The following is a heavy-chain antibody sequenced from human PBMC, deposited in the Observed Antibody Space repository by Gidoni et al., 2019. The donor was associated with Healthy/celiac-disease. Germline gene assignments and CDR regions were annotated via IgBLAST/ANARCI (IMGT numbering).Heavy chain of an antibody. CDR2: ISSSSSYI. Sequence: EVQLVESGGGLVKPGGSLRLSCAASGFTFSSYSMNWVRQAPGKGLEWVSSISSSSSYIYYADSVKGRFTISRDNAKNSLYLQMNSLRAEDTAVYYCASPLAIAAADPYYYGMDVWGQGTTVTVSS. D-gene: IGHD6-13*01. J-gene: IGHJ6*02. CDR3: ASPLAIAAADPYYYGMDV. V-gene: IGHV3-21*01. CDR1: GFTFSSYS.